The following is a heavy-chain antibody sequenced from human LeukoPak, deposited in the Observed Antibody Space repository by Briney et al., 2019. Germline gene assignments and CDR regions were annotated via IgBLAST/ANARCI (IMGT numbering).Heavy chain of an antibody. J-gene: IGHJ4*02. CDR1: RFSISIYN. D-gene: IGHD6-19*01. Sequence: PGGSLRLSCGASRFSISIYNMNWVRQAPGKGLEWVSYISRTGSSVKYADSVKGRFTISRDNAKNSVYLQMSSLRDEDTAVYYCARGKFGSGWIFDYWGQGTLVTVSS. CDR2: ISRTGSSV. CDR3: ARGKFGSGWIFDY. V-gene: IGHV3-48*02.